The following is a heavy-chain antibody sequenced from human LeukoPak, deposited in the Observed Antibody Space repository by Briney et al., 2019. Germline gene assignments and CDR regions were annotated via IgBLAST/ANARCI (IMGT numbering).Heavy chain of an antibody. J-gene: IGHJ3*02. Sequence: GGSLRLSCAASGFTFSSYSMNWVRQAPGKGLEWVSSISSSSSYIYYADSVKGRFTISRDNAKNSLYLQMNSLRAEDTAVYYCARFRVSPDDAFDIWGQGTMVTVSS. CDR3: ARFRVSPDDAFDI. V-gene: IGHV3-21*01. D-gene: IGHD3-3*01. CDR1: GFTFSSYS. CDR2: ISSSSSYI.